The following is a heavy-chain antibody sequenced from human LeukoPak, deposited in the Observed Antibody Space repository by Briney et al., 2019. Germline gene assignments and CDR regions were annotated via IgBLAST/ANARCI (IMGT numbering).Heavy chain of an antibody. CDR2: IWYDGSKK. Sequence: SXXXXXXXXXXXXXSYGMHWVRQXPXXXLEWVAVIWYDGSKKYYADSVKGRFSISRDNSKNTLYLQMNSLRAEDTAVYYCARESQTLDFDYWGQGTLVTASS. CDR1: XXXXXSYG. D-gene: IGHD6-6*01. CDR3: ARESQTLDFDY. J-gene: IGHJ4*02. V-gene: IGHV3-33*01.